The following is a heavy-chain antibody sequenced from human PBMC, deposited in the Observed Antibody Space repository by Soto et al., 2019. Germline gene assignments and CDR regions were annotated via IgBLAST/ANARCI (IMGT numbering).Heavy chain of an antibody. Sequence: QVQLVQSGAEVKKPGASVTVSCKASGHTFANYYIHWVRQAPGQGLEWMGKINPSGGAATYAQGLQGRVTMTLDTSATTVVLEMRCLTTDDTAVYYCAKQTVELSLGGFDPWGQGTLVTISS. D-gene: IGHD1-1*01. CDR2: INPSGGAA. CDR3: AKQTVELSLGGFDP. CDR1: GHTFANYY. V-gene: IGHV1-46*04. J-gene: IGHJ5*02.